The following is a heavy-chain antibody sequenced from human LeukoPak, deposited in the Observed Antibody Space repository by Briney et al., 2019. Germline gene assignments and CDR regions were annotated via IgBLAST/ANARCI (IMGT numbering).Heavy chain of an antibody. Sequence: SETLSLTCTVSGGSISRGDYYWSWIRQHPGKGLEWIGYVYYTGSTYYNPSLKSRLTISVDTSKNQFSLKLSSVTAADTAVYYCTSSGSYYNPLDYWGRGTLVTVSS. J-gene: IGHJ4*02. CDR2: VYYTGST. D-gene: IGHD3-10*01. CDR1: GGSISRGDYY. CDR3: TSSGSYYNPLDY. V-gene: IGHV4-31*03.